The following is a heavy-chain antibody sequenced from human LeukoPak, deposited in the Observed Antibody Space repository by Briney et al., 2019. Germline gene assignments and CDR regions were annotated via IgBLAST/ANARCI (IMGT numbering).Heavy chain of an antibody. CDR2: IKQDGSEK. Sequence: GGSLRLSCATSGFTFSNAWMNWVRQAPGKGLEWVANIKQDGSEKYYVDSVKGRFTISRDNAKNSLYLQMNSLRAEDTAVYYCARYSGSYEVNYYYYYGMDVWGQGTTVTVSS. J-gene: IGHJ6*02. CDR1: GFTFSNAW. CDR3: ARYSGSYEVNYYYYYGMDV. D-gene: IGHD1-26*01. V-gene: IGHV3-7*03.